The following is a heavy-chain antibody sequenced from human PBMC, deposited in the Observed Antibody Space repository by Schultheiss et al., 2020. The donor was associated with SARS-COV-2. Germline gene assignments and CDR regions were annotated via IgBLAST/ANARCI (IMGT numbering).Heavy chain of an antibody. CDR3: ARAIYEYYFDS. CDR1: GFTFDDYA. D-gene: IGHD2-2*02. CDR2: ISWNSGSI. J-gene: IGHJ4*02. Sequence: GGSLRLSCAASGFTFDDYAMHWVRQAPGKGLEWVSGISWNSGSIGYADSVKGRFTISRDNAKNSLYLQMNSLRAEDTAVYYCARAIYEYYFDSWGQGTLVTVSS. V-gene: IGHV3-9*01.